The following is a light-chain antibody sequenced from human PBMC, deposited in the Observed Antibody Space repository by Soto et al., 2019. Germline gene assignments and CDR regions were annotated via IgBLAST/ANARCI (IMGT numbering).Light chain of an antibody. CDR2: EGR. CDR1: SSDVGGYNL. J-gene: IGLJ1*01. Sequence: QSVLTQPASVSGSPGQSITISCTGTSSDVGGYNLVSWYQQHPGKAPKLMIYEGRQRPSGVSNRFSGSKSVNTASLSISGLQAEDEADYYCYSYAGRNLYVFGTGTKLTVL. CDR3: YSYAGRNLYV. V-gene: IGLV2-23*01.